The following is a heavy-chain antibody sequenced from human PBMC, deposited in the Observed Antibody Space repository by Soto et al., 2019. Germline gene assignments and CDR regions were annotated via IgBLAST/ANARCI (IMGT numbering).Heavy chain of an antibody. CDR3: ASGLLLWFGELSRRGGYYSYMDV. Sequence: QVQLQQWGAGLLKPSETLSLTCAVYGGSFSGYYWSWIRQTPGKGLECIGEINDSGSTNNNPSLKSRVTTLVDTPKDQFSLKLSSVTSADTSVYYCASGLLLWFGELSRRGGYYSYMDVWGKGTTVTVSS. CDR2: INDSGST. V-gene: IGHV4-34*01. J-gene: IGHJ6*03. CDR1: GGSFSGYY. D-gene: IGHD3-10*01.